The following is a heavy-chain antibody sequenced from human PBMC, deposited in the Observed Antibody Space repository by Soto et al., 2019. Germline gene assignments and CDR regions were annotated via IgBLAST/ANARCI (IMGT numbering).Heavy chain of an antibody. V-gene: IGHV4-59*01. D-gene: IGHD6-13*01. CDR3: AREGVSISWYYHYEMDV. J-gene: IGHJ6*02. CDR2: IYYSGST. Sequence: PSETLSLTCTVSGGSISSYYWSWIRQPPGKGLEWIGYIYYSGSTNYNPSLKSRVTISVDTSKNQFSLKLSSVTAADTAVYYCAREGVSISWYYHYEMDVWGLGTSLTVSS. CDR1: GGSISSYY.